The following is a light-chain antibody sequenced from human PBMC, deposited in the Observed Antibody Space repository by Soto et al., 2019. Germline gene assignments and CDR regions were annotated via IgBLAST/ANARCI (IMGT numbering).Light chain of an antibody. Sequence: IVLTQSTCTLSLSPGERATLSCRASQRFSSSYLAWYWQNPGQAPCLLXXGPXSRATGIPERFIGSGSGKDFTLIIRRLEPEYFSVYYCQQYGRSDTWTFGQGTKVDIK. CDR1: QRFSSSY. J-gene: IGKJ1*01. V-gene: IGKV3-20*01. CDR2: GPX. CDR3: QQYGRSDTWT.